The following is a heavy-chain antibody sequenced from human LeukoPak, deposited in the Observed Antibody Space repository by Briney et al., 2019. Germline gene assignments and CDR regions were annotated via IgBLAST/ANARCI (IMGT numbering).Heavy chain of an antibody. CDR1: GGSISSYY. Sequence: SETLSLTCIVSGGSISSYYWSWIRQPPGKGLEWIGYIYYSGSTYYNPSLKSRVTISVDTSKNQFSLKLSSVTAADTAVYYCARGPMQIDYWGQGTLVTVSS. CDR2: IYYSGST. J-gene: IGHJ4*02. V-gene: IGHV4-59*12. CDR3: ARGPMQIDY.